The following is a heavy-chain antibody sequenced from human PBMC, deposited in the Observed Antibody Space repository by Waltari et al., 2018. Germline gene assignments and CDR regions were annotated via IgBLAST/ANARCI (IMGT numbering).Heavy chain of an antibody. V-gene: IGHV3-30-3*01. CDR1: GFTFSSYA. CDR2: ISYDGSNK. D-gene: IGHD6-13*01. J-gene: IGHJ4*02. CDR3: ARDRGYIAAAGLDY. Sequence: QVQLVESGGGVVQPGRSLRLSCAASGFTFSSYAMSWVRQAPGKGLEWVAVISYDGSNKYYADSVKGRFTISRDNSKNTLYLQMNSLRAEDTAVYYCARDRGYIAAAGLDYWGQGTLVTVSS.